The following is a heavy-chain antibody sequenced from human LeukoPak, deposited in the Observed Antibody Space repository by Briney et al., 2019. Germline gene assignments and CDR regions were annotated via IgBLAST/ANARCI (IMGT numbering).Heavy chain of an antibody. CDR3: ARESAYAFWY. V-gene: IGHV3-48*02. Sequence: AGGSLRLSCAASGFTLSDYYMNWVRQAPGKALEWVSYISSTSSTMYYADSVKGRFTISRDNAKNSLYLQMNSLRDEDTAVYYCARESAYAFWYWGQGTLVAVSS. CDR2: ISSTSSTM. CDR1: GFTLSDYY. D-gene: IGHD3-3*01. J-gene: IGHJ4*02.